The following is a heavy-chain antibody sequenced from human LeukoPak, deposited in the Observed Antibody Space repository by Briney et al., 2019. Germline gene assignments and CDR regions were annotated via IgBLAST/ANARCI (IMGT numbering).Heavy chain of an antibody. CDR2: IYYSGST. D-gene: IGHD2-2*01. CDR3: ARHVEGPDIVVVPAPKFDP. J-gene: IGHJ5*02. V-gene: IGHV4-39*01. CDR1: GGSISSSSYY. Sequence: PSETLSLTCTVSGGSISSSSYYWGWIRQPPGKGLEWIGSIYYSGSTYYNPSLKSRVTISVDTSKNQFSLKLSSVTAADTAVYYCARHVEGPDIVVVPAPKFDPWGQGTLVTVSS.